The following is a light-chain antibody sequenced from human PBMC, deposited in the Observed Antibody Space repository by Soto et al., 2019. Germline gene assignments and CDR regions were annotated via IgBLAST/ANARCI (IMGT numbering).Light chain of an antibody. CDR1: SSDVGGYNY. V-gene: IGLV2-14*01. Sequence: QSALTQPAFVSGPPGRSITISCTGTSSDVGGYNYVSWYQHPPGKAPKLMISEVSNRPSGVSNRFSGSKSGNTASLTISGLQAENEADYYFSSYTSTSTRVFGTGTKLTVL. J-gene: IGLJ1*01. CDR2: EVS. CDR3: SSYTSTSTRV.